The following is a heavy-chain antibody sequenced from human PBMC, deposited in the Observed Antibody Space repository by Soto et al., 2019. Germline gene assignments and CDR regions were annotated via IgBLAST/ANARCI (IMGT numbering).Heavy chain of an antibody. D-gene: IGHD1-26*01. CDR1: GYTFTGYY. CDR2: INPNSGGT. V-gene: IGHV1-2*02. Sequence: ASVKVSCKASGYTFTGYYMHWVRQAPGQGLEWMGWINPNSGGTNYAQKFQGRVTMTRDTSISTAYMELSKLRSDDTAVYYCARGEVLRWEPNYFDYWGQGTLVTVSS. CDR3: ARGEVLRWEPNYFDY. J-gene: IGHJ4*02.